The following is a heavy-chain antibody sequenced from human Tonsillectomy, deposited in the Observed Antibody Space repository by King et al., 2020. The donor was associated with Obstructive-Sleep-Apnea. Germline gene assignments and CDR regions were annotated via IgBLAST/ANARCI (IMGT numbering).Heavy chain of an antibody. D-gene: IGHD5-12*01. CDR1: GFTFSSYA. V-gene: IGHV3-30*04. CDR2: ISYEGSIK. CDR3: ARDRGLVGDYDFEYYYSGMDV. Sequence: VQLVESGGGVVQPGRSLRLSCAASGFTFSSYAIYWVRQAPGKGLEWVAVISYEGSIKFYADSVKGRFTVSRDNSKNTLFLQMNSLRAEDTAVYYCARDRGLVGDYDFEYYYSGMDVWGQGTTVTVSS. J-gene: IGHJ6*02.